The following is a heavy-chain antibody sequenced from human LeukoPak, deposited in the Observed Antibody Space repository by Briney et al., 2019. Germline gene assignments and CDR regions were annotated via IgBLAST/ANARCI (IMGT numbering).Heavy chain of an antibody. Sequence: ASVKVSCKASGYTFTGYYMHWVRQAPGQGLEWMGWINPNSGGTNYAQKFQGRVTMTRDTSISTAYMELSRLRSDDTAVYYCARVGAAAGNSLYYYYYMDVWGKGTTVTVSS. V-gene: IGHV1-2*02. CDR3: ARVGAAAGNSLYYYYYMDV. CDR2: INPNSGGT. D-gene: IGHD6-13*01. J-gene: IGHJ6*03. CDR1: GYTFTGYY.